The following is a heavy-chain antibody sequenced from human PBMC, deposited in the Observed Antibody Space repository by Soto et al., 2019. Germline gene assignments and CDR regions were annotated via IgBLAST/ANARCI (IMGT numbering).Heavy chain of an antibody. CDR2: IYYSGST. J-gene: IGHJ4*02. CDR3: ARTRDPYSIFDV. CDR1: GGSISSGGFY. D-gene: IGHD4-4*01. V-gene: IGHV4-31*03. Sequence: QVQLQEAGPGLVKPSQTLSLTCTVSGGSISSGGFYWSWIRQHPGKGLGWIGYIYYSGSTFYSPPLKSRVIRSVHTSKNQLPLKLPSAPAADTALYYCARTRDPYSIFDVWGQGTLVSVSS.